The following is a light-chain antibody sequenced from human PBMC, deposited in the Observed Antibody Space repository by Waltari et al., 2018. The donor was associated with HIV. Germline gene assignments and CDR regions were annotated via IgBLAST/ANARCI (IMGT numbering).Light chain of an antibody. J-gene: IGKJ1*01. CDR1: QSISNW. CDR3: QHYNNFRWT. V-gene: IGKV1-5*03. CDR2: RAS. Sequence: DIQMTQSPSTLSASVGDTVTITCRASQSISNWLAWYQQRPGKAPKPLIYRASGLESGVPSRFSGSGSGTQFTLTINSLQADDFATYYCQHYNNFRWTFGQGTKVEIK.